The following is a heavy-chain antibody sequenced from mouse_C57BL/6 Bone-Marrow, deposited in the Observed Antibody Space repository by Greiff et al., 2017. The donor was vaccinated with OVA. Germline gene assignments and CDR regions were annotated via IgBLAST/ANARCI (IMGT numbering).Heavy chain of an antibody. J-gene: IGHJ3*01. CDR2: ISSGSSTI. CDR3: ARPGAWFAY. Sequence: EVMLVESGGGLVKPGGSLKLSCAASGFTFSDYGMHWVRQAPEKGLEWVAYISSGSSTIYYADTVKGRFTISRDNATTTLFLQMTSRRSEDTAMYYCARPGAWFAYWGQGTLVTVSA. CDR1: GFTFSDYG. V-gene: IGHV5-17*01.